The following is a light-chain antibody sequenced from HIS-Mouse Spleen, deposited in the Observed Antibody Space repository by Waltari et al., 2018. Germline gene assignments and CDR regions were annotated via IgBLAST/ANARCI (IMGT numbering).Light chain of an antibody. Sequence: SYELTQPPSVSVSPGQTARITCSGDALPKKYAYWYQPKSGQAPVLVIHEDSKRPAGIPGRFAGYSSGTMATLTISGAEVEDEADYYRYSTDSSGNHRVFGGGTKLTVL. CDR1: ALPKKY. CDR2: EDS. CDR3: YSTDSSGNHRV. J-gene: IGLJ2*01. V-gene: IGLV3-10*01.